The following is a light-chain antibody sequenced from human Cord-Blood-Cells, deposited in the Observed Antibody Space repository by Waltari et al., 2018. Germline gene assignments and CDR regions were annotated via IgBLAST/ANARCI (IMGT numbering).Light chain of an antibody. Sequence: DIQMNQSPSSLSASVGDRVTITCRASQSISSYLNWYQQKPGKAPKILIYAASSLQSGVPSRFSVSGSGTDFTLTISSLQPEDFATYYCQQSYSTPLTFGGGTKVEIK. CDR2: AAS. CDR1: QSISSY. CDR3: QQSYSTPLT. V-gene: IGKV1-39*01. J-gene: IGKJ4*01.